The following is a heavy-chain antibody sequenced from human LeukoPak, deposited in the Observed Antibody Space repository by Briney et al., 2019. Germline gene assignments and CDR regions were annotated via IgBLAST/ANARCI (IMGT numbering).Heavy chain of an antibody. CDR1: GFTFSSYW. D-gene: IGHD3-3*01. CDR2: IKQDGSEK. J-gene: IGHJ5*02. Sequence: GGSLRLSCAASGFTFSSYWMSWVRQAPGKGLEWVANIKQDGSEKYYVDSVKGRFTISRDNAKNSLYLQMNSLRAEDTAVYYCARERPYYDFWSGHGSWGQGTLVTVSS. CDR3: ARERPYYDFWSGHGS. V-gene: IGHV3-7*01.